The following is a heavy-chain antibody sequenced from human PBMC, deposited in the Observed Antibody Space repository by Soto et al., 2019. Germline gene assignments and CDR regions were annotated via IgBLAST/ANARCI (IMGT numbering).Heavy chain of an antibody. J-gene: IGHJ4*02. CDR1: GYTFTRSA. V-gene: IGHV1-3*01. CDR2: INAGNGNT. CDR3: ARGLGYGVVYY. D-gene: IGHD4-17*01. Sequence: APVKVYCKASGYTFTRSAMYWVRQAPGQRLEWMGWINAGNGNTKYSQKFQGRVTMTRNTSISTAYMELSSLRSEDTAVYYCARGLGYGVVYYWGQGSLVTGSS.